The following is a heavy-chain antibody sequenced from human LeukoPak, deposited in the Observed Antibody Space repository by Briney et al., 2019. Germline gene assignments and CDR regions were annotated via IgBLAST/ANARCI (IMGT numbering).Heavy chain of an antibody. CDR2: IYYSGST. J-gene: IGHJ3*02. D-gene: IGHD2-15*01. V-gene: IGHV4-59*01. Sequence: SETLSPTCTVSGGSISSYYWSWIRQPPGKGLEWIGYIYYSGSTNYNPSLKSRVTISVDTSKNQFSLKLSSVTAADTAVYYCARLLGDAFGIWGQGTMVTVSS. CDR3: ARLLGDAFGI. CDR1: GGSISSYY.